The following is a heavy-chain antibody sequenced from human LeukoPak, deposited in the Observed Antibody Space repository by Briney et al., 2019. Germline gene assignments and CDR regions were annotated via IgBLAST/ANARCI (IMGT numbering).Heavy chain of an antibody. CDR1: GYTFTSYA. CDR2: INAGNGNT. V-gene: IGHV1-3*03. CDR3: VGGAPNWGFDF. J-gene: IGHJ4*02. Sequence: ASVKVSCKASGYTFTSYAMHWVRQAPGQRLEWMGWINAGNGNTKYSQKFQGRVAMTRDTSISTAYMELSSLTSEDMAVYFCVGGAPNWGFDFWGQGTLVTVSS. D-gene: IGHD7-27*01.